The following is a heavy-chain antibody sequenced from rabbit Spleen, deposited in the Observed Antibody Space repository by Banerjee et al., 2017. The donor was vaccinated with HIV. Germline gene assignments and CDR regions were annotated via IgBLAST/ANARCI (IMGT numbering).Heavy chain of an antibody. CDR2: IYGGSSGST. J-gene: IGHJ4*01. CDR3: ARGSATMTMVITGYYLNL. D-gene: IGHD2-1*01. Sequence: QEQLKESGGGLVQPGGSLKLSCKASGFDFSSYYMCWVRQAPGKGLECIACIYGGSSGSTYYANWAKGRFTISKTSSTTVTLQMTSLTVADTATYFCARGSATMTMVITGYYLNLWGPGTLVTVS. CDR1: GFDFSSYY. V-gene: IGHV1S45*01.